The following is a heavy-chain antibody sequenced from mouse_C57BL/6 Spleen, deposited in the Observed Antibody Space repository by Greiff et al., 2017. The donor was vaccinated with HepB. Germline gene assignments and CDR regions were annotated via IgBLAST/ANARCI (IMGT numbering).Heavy chain of an antibody. Sequence: EVHLVESGPGLVKPSQSLSLTCSVTGYSITSGYYWNWIRQFPGNKLEWMGYISYDGSNNYNPSLKNRISITRDTSKNQFFLKLNSVTTEDTATYYCARGGDYYGSSFAYWGQGTLVTVSA. J-gene: IGHJ3*01. CDR2: ISYDGSN. CDR1: GYSITSGYY. CDR3: ARGGDYYGSSFAY. V-gene: IGHV3-6*01. D-gene: IGHD1-1*01.